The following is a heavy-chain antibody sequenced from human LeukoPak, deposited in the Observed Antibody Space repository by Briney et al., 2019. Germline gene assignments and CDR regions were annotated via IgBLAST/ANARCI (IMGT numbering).Heavy chain of an antibody. CDR2: ISGSGGST. Sequence: GGSLRLSCAASGFTFSTFSNFAMRWVRQAPGEGLECVSVISGSGGSTYYADSVKGRFTISRDNSKKTLDLQMNSLRAEDTAVYFCAKGHSDFGTGFDGWGQGTLVTVSS. D-gene: IGHD4-17*01. CDR3: AKGHSDFGTGFDG. J-gene: IGHJ4*02. V-gene: IGHV3-23*01. CDR1: GFTFSTFSNFA.